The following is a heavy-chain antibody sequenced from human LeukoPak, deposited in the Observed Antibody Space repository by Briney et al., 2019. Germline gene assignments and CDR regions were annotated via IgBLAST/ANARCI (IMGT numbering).Heavy chain of an antibody. Sequence: GGSLRLSCAASGFTFSSYAMSWVRQAPGRGLEWVSGLSGSGVYTYYADSMKGRFTISRDNSKNTLFLQLNRLRAEDTAMYYCAKAGVQLWSPAGDYWGQGTLVTVSS. J-gene: IGHJ4*02. D-gene: IGHD5-18*01. CDR3: AKAGVQLWSPAGDY. CDR2: LSGSGVYT. CDR1: GFTFSSYA. V-gene: IGHV3-23*01.